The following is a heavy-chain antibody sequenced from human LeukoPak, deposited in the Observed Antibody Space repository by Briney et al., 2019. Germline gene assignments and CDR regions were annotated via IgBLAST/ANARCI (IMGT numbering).Heavy chain of an antibody. D-gene: IGHD6-13*01. J-gene: IGHJ3*02. Sequence: ASVKASCKASGYTFTGYYMHWVRQAPGQGLEWMGWINPNSGGTNYAQKFQGRVTMTRDTSISTAYMELSRLRSDDTAVYYCARVGIASLNAFDIWGQGTMVTVSS. V-gene: IGHV1-2*02. CDR2: INPNSGGT. CDR1: GYTFTGYY. CDR3: ARVGIASLNAFDI.